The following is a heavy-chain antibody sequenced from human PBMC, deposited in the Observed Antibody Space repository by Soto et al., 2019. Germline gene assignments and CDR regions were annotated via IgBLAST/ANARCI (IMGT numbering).Heavy chain of an antibody. CDR3: ANDLIWGQCDY. V-gene: IGHV3-48*01. D-gene: IGHD3-16*01. CDR2: ISSSSSTI. J-gene: IGHJ4*02. CDR1: GFTFSSYS. Sequence: PGGSLRLSCAASGFTFSSYSMNWVRQAPGKGLEWVSYISSSSSTIYYADSVKGRFTISRDNAKNMLYLQMNSLRVEDTAVYYCANDLIWGQCDYWGQGALVTVSS.